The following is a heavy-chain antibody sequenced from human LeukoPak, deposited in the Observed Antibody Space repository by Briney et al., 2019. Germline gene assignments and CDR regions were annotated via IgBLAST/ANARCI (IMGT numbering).Heavy chain of an antibody. Sequence: KAGGSLRLSCAASGFSFSRSSMGWVRQAPGKGLEWVSSITAGSTYIYYADSVKGRFTISRDNVEKSVSLQMNSLRAEDTAVYYCAREYYYDEDAGNYWGQGTLVTVSS. CDR3: AREYYYDEDAGNY. J-gene: IGHJ4*02. CDR1: GFSFSRSS. CDR2: ITAGSTYI. D-gene: IGHD3-22*01. V-gene: IGHV3-21*01.